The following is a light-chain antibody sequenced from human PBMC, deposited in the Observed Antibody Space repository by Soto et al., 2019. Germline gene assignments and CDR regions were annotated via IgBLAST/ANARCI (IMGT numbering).Light chain of an antibody. CDR3: QQRSNWPHSIT. Sequence: EILMTQSPGTLSVSPGERATLSCRASQSVSAYLAWYQQKPGQAPRLLIYDASNRATGIPARFSGSGSETDFTLTISSLEPEDFAVYYCQQRSNWPHSITFGQGTRLAIK. V-gene: IGKV3-11*01. J-gene: IGKJ5*01. CDR1: QSVSAY. CDR2: DAS.